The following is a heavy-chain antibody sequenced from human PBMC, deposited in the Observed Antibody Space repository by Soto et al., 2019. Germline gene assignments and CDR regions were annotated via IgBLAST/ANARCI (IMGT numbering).Heavy chain of an antibody. CDR3: ARSVVVGWFNP. CDR2: INAGNGST. D-gene: IGHD2-2*01. CDR1: GYTFTSYA. V-gene: IGHV1-3*01. J-gene: IGHJ5*02. Sequence: ASVKVSCKASGYTFTSYAMHWVRQAPGQRLEWMGWINAGNGSTKYSQKFQGRVTITRDTSASTAYMELSSLRSEDTAVYYCARSVVVGWFNPWGQGTLVTVSS.